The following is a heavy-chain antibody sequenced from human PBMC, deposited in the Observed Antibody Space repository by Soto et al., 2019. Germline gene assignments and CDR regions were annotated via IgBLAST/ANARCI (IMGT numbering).Heavy chain of an antibody. V-gene: IGHV3-53*01. CDR3: ARVWGPRAPFFDY. CDR2: IYSGGST. J-gene: IGHJ4*02. D-gene: IGHD3-10*01. Sequence: GSLRLSCAASGFTVSSKYMSWVRQAPGKGLEWASVIYSGGSTYYADSVKGRFTISRDNSKNTLYLQMNSLRAEDTAVYYCARVWGPRAPFFDYWGQGTLVTVSS. CDR1: GFTVSSKY.